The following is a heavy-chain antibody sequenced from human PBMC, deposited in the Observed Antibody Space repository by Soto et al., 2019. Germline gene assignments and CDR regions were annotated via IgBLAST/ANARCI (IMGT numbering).Heavy chain of an antibody. V-gene: IGHV3-15*01. J-gene: IGHJ3*02. CDR3: TAMNDRDAFEI. D-gene: IGHD1-1*01. Sequence: GGSLRLSCAASGFTISDAWINWVRQAPGMGLEWVGRIKSKNDGGTADYAAPVKARFTISRDDSKKTLYLQMNSLKTEDTAVYYCTAMNDRDAFEIWGQGTMVTVSS. CDR1: GFTISDAW. CDR2: IKSKNDGGTA.